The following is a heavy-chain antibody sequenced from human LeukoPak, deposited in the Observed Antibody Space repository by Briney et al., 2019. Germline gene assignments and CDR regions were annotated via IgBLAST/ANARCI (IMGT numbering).Heavy chain of an antibody. D-gene: IGHD3-10*01. Sequence: SETLSLTCTVSGGSISSYYWSWIRQPPGKGLEWIGYIYYRGSTNYNPSLKSRVTISVDTSKNQFSLKLSSVTAADTAVYYCARPLWFGELGSFGYWGQGTLVTVSS. CDR2: IYYRGST. J-gene: IGHJ4*02. CDR1: GGSISSYY. CDR3: ARPLWFGELGSFGY. V-gene: IGHV4-59*08.